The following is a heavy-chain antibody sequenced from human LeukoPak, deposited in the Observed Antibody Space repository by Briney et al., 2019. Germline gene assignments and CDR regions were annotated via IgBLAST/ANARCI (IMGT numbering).Heavy chain of an antibody. Sequence: PSETLSLTCAVSGASISSNNWWWSWVRQPPGKGLEWIGEIYHSGSTNYNPCLKSRVTMSVDKSKNQFSLKLSSVTAADTAVYYCASSAGEVLVTHYWGQGTLVTVSS. CDR2: IYHSGST. D-gene: IGHD3-9*01. J-gene: IGHJ4*02. CDR1: GASISSNNW. CDR3: ASSAGEVLVTHY. V-gene: IGHV4-4*02.